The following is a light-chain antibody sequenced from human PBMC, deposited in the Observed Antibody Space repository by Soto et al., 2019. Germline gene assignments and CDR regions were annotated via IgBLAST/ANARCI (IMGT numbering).Light chain of an antibody. J-gene: IGKJ5*01. CDR3: QQAHSFPPT. Sequence: DIQMTHSPSSVSASVGDRVTITCRARQGISSWLAWYQQKPGKAPELLTYAASSLQGGVPSSFSGSGSGTDFTLTISSLQPEDVATYYCQQAHSFPPTFGQGTRLEIK. V-gene: IGKV1-12*01. CDR1: QGISSW. CDR2: AAS.